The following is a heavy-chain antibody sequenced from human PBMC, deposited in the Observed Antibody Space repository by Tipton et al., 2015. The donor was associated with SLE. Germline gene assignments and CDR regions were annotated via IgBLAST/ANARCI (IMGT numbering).Heavy chain of an antibody. Sequence: LRLSCTVSGGSISSGDCYWTWIRQLPGKGLEWIGYIYYSGSTSYSSSLKSRLTISMDTSKNQFSLKLTSVTAADTAMYYCARVERWVQNRGVDSWGQGTLVTVSS. D-gene: IGHD5-24*01. CDR2: IYYSGST. CDR3: ARVERWVQNRGVDS. J-gene: IGHJ5*01. CDR1: GGSISSGDCY. V-gene: IGHV4-31*03.